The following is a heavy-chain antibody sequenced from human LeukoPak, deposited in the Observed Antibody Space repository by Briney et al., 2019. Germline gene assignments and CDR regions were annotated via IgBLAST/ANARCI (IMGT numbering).Heavy chain of an antibody. D-gene: IGHD1-26*01. Sequence: GGSLRLSCAASGFTFRNYWMHWVRQVPGKGLVWVSPISPDGTSKSYADSVKGRFTISRDNAKNTLSLQMNSLRAEDTALSRADGSHYGLKDYWGQGTLVTVSS. V-gene: IGHV3-74*01. CDR1: GFTFRNYW. CDR2: ISPDGTSK. CDR3: DGSHYGLKDY. J-gene: IGHJ4*02.